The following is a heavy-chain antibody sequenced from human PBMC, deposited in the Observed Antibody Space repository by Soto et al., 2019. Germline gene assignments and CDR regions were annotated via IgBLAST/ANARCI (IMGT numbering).Heavy chain of an antibody. CDR1: GFTVSSTY. D-gene: IGHD6-6*01. V-gene: IGHV3-23*01. Sequence: GGSLRLSCAASGFTVSSTYMSWVRQAPGKGLEWVSIISGSGGSTYYADSVKGRFTISRDNSKNTLYLQMNSLRAEDTAVYYCAKSVGYSSSFNWFDPWGQGTLVTVSS. CDR2: ISGSGGST. J-gene: IGHJ5*02. CDR3: AKSVGYSSSFNWFDP.